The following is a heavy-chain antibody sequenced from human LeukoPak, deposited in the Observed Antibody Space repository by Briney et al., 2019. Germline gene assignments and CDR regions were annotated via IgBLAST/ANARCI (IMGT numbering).Heavy chain of an antibody. V-gene: IGHV3-23*01. D-gene: IGHD6-19*01. CDR2: ISGSRGIT. J-gene: IGHJ4*02. CDR1: GFTFSSYA. Sequence: GGSLRLSCAASGFTFSSYAMSWVRQAPGKGLECVSSISGSRGITYYADSVKGRFTISRDNSKNTLYLQMNSLRAEDTAVYYCARDLAVAGQGDFDYWGQGTLVTVSS. CDR3: ARDLAVAGQGDFDY.